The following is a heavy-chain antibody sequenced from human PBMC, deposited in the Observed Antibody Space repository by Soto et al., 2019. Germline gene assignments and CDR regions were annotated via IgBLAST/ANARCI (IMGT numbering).Heavy chain of an antibody. CDR2: INHSGST. CDR3: ARGVYTSGLYNWFDP. V-gene: IGHV4-34*01. J-gene: IGHJ5*02. D-gene: IGHD6-19*01. CDR1: GGSFSGYY. Sequence: PSDTLSLTCAVYGGSFSGYYWSWIRQPPGKGLEWIGEINHSGSTNYNPSLKSRVTISVDTSNNQFSLKLSSVTAADTAVYYCARGVYTSGLYNWFDPRGEGIPLTVST.